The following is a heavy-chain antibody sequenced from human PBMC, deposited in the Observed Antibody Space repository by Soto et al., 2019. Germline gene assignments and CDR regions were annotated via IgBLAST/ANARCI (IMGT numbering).Heavy chain of an antibody. CDR2: ISSDGNNK. J-gene: IGHJ5*02. D-gene: IGHD3-10*01. CDR3: VRGSSYVSGTYYDLGFFSP. V-gene: IGHV3-30-3*01. Sequence: GGSLRLSCAASGFTFSTYVMHWVRQAPGKGLEWVAHISSDGNNKYYADSVKGRFSISRDNSKSTLYLQMNNLRAEDTANYYCVRGSSYVSGTYYDLGFFSPWGQGTQVTVSS. CDR1: GFTFSTYV.